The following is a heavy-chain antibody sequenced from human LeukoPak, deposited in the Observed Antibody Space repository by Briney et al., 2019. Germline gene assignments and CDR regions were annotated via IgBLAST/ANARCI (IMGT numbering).Heavy chain of an antibody. D-gene: IGHD3-22*01. V-gene: IGHV1-8*02. CDR2: MNPNSGNT. Sequence: ASVKVSCKASGYTFTSYDINWVRQATGQGLEWMGWMNPNSGNTGYAQKFQGRVTMTRNTSISTAYMELSSLRSEDTAVYYCARGSNYYDSSGYYVGDAFDIWGQGTLVTVSS. CDR3: ARGSNYYDSSGYYVGDAFDI. CDR1: GYTFTSYD. J-gene: IGHJ4*02.